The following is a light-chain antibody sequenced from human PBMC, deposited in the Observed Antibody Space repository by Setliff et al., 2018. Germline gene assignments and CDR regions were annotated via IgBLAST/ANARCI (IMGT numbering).Light chain of an antibody. Sequence: QSVLTQPPSASGTPGQRVTISCSGSSSNIGSNYVYWYQQLPGTTPKLLIYRNNQRPSGVPDRFSASKSGTSASLAISGLRSEDEADYYCASWDDSLSGGVFGGGTQLTV. CDR2: RNN. CDR1: SSNIGSNY. CDR3: ASWDDSLSGGV. V-gene: IGLV1-47*01. J-gene: IGLJ3*02.